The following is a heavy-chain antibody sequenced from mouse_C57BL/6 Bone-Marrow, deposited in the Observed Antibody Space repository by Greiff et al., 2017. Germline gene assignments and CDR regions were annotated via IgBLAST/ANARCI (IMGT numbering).Heavy chain of an antibody. D-gene: IGHD1-1*01. J-gene: IGHJ3*01. Sequence: EVKVVESGGDLVKPGGSLKLSCAASGFTFSSYGMSWVRQTPDKRLEWVATISSGGSYTYYPDSVKGRFTISRDNAKNTLYLQMSSLKSEDTAMYYCAREGYYGAYWGQGTLVTASA. CDR2: ISSGGSYT. V-gene: IGHV5-6*01. CDR3: AREGYYGAY. CDR1: GFTFSSYG.